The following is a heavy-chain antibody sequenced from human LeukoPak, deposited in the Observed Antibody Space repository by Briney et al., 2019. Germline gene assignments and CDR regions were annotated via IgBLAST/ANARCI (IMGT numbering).Heavy chain of an antibody. CDR1: GGSFSGYY. J-gene: IGHJ3*02. D-gene: IGHD2-21*02. CDR3: GXXXXXADCGGDCPYAFDI. CDR2: INHSGST. Sequence: SETLSLTCAVYGGSFSGYYWSWIRQPPGKGLEWIGEINHSGSTNYNPSLKRRVTISVDTSKNQLSLKLSSVTASDTAVYYCGXXXXXADCGGDCPYAFDIWGQGTMVTVSS. V-gene: IGHV4-34*01.